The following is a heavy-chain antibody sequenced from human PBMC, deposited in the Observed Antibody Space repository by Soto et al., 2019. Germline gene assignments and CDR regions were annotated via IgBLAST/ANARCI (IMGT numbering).Heavy chain of an antibody. V-gene: IGHV3-53*01. CDR2: IYNGGIT. Sequence: EVQLVESGGGLIQPGGSLRLSCAASGFTVNTNYMNWVRQAPGKGLEWVSVIYNGGITYYADSVRGRFTISRDNSKKTLDLQMNSLRADDTAVYYCARARGSSWDYYGMDVWGQGTTVTV. J-gene: IGHJ6*02. CDR3: ARARGSSWDYYGMDV. D-gene: IGHD6-13*01. CDR1: GFTVNTNY.